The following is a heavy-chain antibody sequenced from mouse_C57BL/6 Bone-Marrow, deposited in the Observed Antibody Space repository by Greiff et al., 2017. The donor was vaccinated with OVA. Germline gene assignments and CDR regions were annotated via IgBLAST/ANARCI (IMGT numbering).Heavy chain of an antibody. V-gene: IGHV1-5*01. Sequence: VQLQPSGTVLARPGSSVKISCKTSGYTFTSYFMHLVKQRPGPGLEWILALYPGNSDPSSNQKFKGKAKLTAVTSASTAYMELSSLTNEDSAVYYCTNYYGSSSWFAYWGQGTLVTVSA. CDR2: LYPGNSDP. D-gene: IGHD1-1*01. J-gene: IGHJ3*01. CDR3: TNYYGSSSWFAY. CDR1: GYTFTSYF.